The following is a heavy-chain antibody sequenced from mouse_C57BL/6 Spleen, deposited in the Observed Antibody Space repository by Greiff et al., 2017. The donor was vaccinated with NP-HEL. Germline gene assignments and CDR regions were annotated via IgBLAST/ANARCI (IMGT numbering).Heavy chain of an antibody. CDR2: IRSKSNNYAT. Sequence: EVKLEESGGGLVQPKGSLKLSCAASGFSFNTYAMNWVRQAPGKGLEWVARIRSKSNNYATYYADSVKDRFTISRDDSESMLYLQMNNLKTEDTAMYYCVRLGRGFDVWGTGTTVTVSS. D-gene: IGHD6-1*01. CDR3: VRLGRGFDV. CDR1: GFSFNTYA. J-gene: IGHJ1*03. V-gene: IGHV10-1*01.